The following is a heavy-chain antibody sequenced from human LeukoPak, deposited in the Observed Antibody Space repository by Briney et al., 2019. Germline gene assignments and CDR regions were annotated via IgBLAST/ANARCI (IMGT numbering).Heavy chain of an antibody. CDR1: GYTLTANY. CDR2: INSNSGGT. D-gene: IGHD6-13*01. J-gene: IGHJ4*02. V-gene: IGHV1-2*02. CDR3: ARGYGSSWYDY. Sequence: GASVKVSCKASGYTLTANYMHWVRQAPGQGLEWMGWINSNSGGTKDAQKFQGRVTMTRDTSISTAYMELSSLTSDDTAVYYCARGYGSSWYDYWGQGTLVTVTS.